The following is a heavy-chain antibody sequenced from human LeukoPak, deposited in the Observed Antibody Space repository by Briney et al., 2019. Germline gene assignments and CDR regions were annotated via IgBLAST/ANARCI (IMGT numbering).Heavy chain of an antibody. CDR3: AREGYSSGRAAALDY. V-gene: IGHV3-30*03. Sequence: PGGSLRLSCAASGFTFSSYVMHWVRQAPGKGLEWVALMSHDGSTTNYPDSVKGRFTISRDDSKNTLYLQMNSLRTEDTAVYYCAREGYSSGRAAALDYWGQGTLVTVSS. D-gene: IGHD6-19*01. CDR1: GFTFSSYV. J-gene: IGHJ4*02. CDR2: MSHDGSTT.